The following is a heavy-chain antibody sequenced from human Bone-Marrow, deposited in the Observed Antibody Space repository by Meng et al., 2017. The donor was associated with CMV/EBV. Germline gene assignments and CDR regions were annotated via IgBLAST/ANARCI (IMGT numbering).Heavy chain of an antibody. CDR3: AKWGGGSGSSASNYYYYGMDV. V-gene: IGHV3-23*03. D-gene: IGHD3-10*01. CDR1: GFTFSSYA. Sequence: GESLKISCAASGFTFSSYAMSWVRQAPGKGLEWVSVIYSGGSSTYYADSVKGRFTISRDNSKNTLYLQMNSLRAEDTAVYYCAKWGGGSGSSASNYYYYGMDVWGQGTTVTVSS. J-gene: IGHJ6*02. CDR2: IYSGGSST.